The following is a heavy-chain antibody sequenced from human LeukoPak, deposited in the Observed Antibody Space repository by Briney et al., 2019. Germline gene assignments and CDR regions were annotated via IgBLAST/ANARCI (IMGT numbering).Heavy chain of an antibody. J-gene: IGHJ5*02. Sequence: NPSETLSLTCTVSGGSISSGSYYWSWIRQPAGKGLEWIGRIYTSGSTNYNPPLKSRVIISVDTSKNQFSLKLSSVTAADTAVYYCARGGSYDFWSGANWFDPWGQGTLVTVSS. CDR2: IYTSGST. V-gene: IGHV4-61*02. CDR1: GGSISSGSYY. D-gene: IGHD3-3*01. CDR3: ARGGSYDFWSGANWFDP.